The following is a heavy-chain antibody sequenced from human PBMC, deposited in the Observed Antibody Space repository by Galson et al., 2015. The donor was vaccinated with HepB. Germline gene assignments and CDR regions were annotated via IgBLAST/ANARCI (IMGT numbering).Heavy chain of an antibody. Sequence: LVKPTQTLTLTCTFSGFSLSTSGMCVSWIRQPPGKALEWLARIDWDDDKYYSASLKTRFTISKDTSENQVVLTMTNMDPVDTATYYCARMSPSGSSYSAFDIWGQGTVVTVSS. V-gene: IGHV2-70*11. CDR2: IDWDDDK. CDR3: ARMSPSGSSYSAFDI. J-gene: IGHJ3*02. D-gene: IGHD5-12*01. CDR1: GFSLSTSGMC.